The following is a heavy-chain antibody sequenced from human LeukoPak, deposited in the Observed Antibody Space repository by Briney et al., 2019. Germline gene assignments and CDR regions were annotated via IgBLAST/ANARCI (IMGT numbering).Heavy chain of an antibody. V-gene: IGHV4-34*01. D-gene: IGHD6-13*01. CDR3: ARGGKYSSSWYRTGGDAFDI. Sequence: SETLSLTCAVYGGSFSGYYWSWIRQPRGKWLEWIGEINHSGSTNYNPSLKSRVTISVDTSKNQFSLKPSSVTAADTAVYYCARGGKYSSSWYRTGGDAFDIWGQGTMVTVSS. CDR2: INHSGST. CDR1: GGSFSGYY. J-gene: IGHJ3*02.